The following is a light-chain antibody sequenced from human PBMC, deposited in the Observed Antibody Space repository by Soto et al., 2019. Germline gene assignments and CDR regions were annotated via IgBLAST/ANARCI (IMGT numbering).Light chain of an antibody. V-gene: IGLV4-60*02. J-gene: IGLJ3*02. Sequence: QTVVTQSSSASASLGSSVKLTCTLSSGHSSYIIAWHQQQPGKAPRYLMKLEGSGNYNKGSGVPDRFSGSSSGADRYLTISNLQLEDEADYYCETWDSKGVFGGGTKLTVL. CDR2: LEGSGNY. CDR3: ETWDSKGV. CDR1: SGHSSYI.